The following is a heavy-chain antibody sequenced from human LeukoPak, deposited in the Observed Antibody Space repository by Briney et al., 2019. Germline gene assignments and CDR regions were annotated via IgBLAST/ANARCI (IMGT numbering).Heavy chain of an antibody. CDR3: ATSQRVVVPAVFVDY. J-gene: IGHJ4*02. Sequence: GGSLRLSCAASGFMFSRYWMSWVRQAPGKGLEWVANIKRDESENYYVDSVKGRFTIYRDNAKNSLYLQMNSLRAEDTAVYYCATSQRVVVPAVFVDYWGQGTLVTVSA. CDR2: IKRDESEN. CDR1: GFMFSRYW. V-gene: IGHV3-7*01. D-gene: IGHD2-2*01.